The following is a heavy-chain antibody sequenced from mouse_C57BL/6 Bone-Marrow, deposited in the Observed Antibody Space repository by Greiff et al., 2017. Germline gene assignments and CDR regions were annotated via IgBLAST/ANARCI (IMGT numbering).Heavy chain of an antibody. V-gene: IGHV1-62-2*01. CDR3: ARHERYGYYFDY. D-gene: IGHD2-14*01. CDR2: FYPGSGSK. CDR1: GYTFTEYT. Sequence: QVQLQQSGAELVKPGASVKLSCKASGYTFTEYTIHWVKQRSGQGLAWIGWFYPGSGSKKYNEKFKDKATLTADKSSSTVYMELSSLTSEDSAVXCCARHERYGYYFDYWGQGTTLTVAS. J-gene: IGHJ2*01.